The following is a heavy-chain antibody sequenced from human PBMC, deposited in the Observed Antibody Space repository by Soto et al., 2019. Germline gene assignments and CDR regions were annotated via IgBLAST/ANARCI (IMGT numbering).Heavy chain of an antibody. CDR3: ARDNARGDYSIDY. V-gene: IGHV3-30-3*01. CDR1: GFTFRGKT. CDR2: IAPDGSHI. J-gene: IGHJ4*02. D-gene: IGHD4-17*01. Sequence: GSLRLSCAASGFTFRGKTMYWVRQAPGKGLEWVALIAPDGSHIYYADSVKGRFTISRDNAKNTLYLQMNSLRAEDTAVYYCARDNARGDYSIDYWGQRTLVTVSS.